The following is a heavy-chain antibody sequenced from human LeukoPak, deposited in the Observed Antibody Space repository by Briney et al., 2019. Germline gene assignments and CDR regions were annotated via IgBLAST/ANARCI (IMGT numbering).Heavy chain of an antibody. Sequence: ASVKVSCKASGYTFTSYGISWVRQAPGQGLEWMGWINTNTGNPMYAQGLTGRFVFSLDTSVSTAYLQIYSLKAEDTAVYYCASFDYWGQGTLVTVSS. V-gene: IGHV7-4-1*01. CDR3: ASFDY. J-gene: IGHJ4*02. CDR2: INTNTGNP. CDR1: GYTFTSYG.